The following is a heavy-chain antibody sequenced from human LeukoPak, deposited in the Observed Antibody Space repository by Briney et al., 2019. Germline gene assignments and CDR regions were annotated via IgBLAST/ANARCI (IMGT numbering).Heavy chain of an antibody. D-gene: IGHD3-22*01. J-gene: IGHJ6*04. CDR1: GYTFTGYY. V-gene: IGHV1-2*02. CDR2: INPNSGGT. Sequence: ASVKVSCKASGYTFTGYYMHWVRQAPGQGLEWMGWINPNSGGTNYAQKFQGRVTMTRDTSISTAYMELSRLRFDDTAVYYCARDQVTYYYDSSGYNGVDVWGKGTTVTVSS. CDR3: ARDQVTYYYDSSGYNGVDV.